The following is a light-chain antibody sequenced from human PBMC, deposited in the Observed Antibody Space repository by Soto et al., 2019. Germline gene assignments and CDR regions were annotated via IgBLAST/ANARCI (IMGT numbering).Light chain of an antibody. CDR3: MQALQSPWT. J-gene: IGKJ1*01. V-gene: IGKV2-28*01. CDR2: LGS. CDR1: QSLLNSNGNNY. Sequence: DMVMTQSPLSLPVTPGEPASISCRSSQSLLNSNGNNYLDWYLLKPGQSPQLLIYLGSNRASGVPDRFSGSGSVTDFTLKISRVEAEDVGVYYCMQALQSPWTFGQGTKVEIK.